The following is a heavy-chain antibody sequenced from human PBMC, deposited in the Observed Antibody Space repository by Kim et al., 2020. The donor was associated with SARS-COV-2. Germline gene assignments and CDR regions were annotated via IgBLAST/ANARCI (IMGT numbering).Heavy chain of an antibody. J-gene: IGHJ3*02. CDR1: GFPFGDHA. CDR3: VSSTYRTYVFWPFDI. D-gene: IGHD3-10*02. CDR2: ISYDGSSK. V-gene: IGHV3-30*04. Sequence: GGSLRLSCAASGFPFGDHAMHWVRQAPGKGLEWLAIISYDGSSKYYRDSVKGRFTISRDNSENTLYLHMNSLTTEDAAVYFCVSSTYRTYVFWPFDIWC.